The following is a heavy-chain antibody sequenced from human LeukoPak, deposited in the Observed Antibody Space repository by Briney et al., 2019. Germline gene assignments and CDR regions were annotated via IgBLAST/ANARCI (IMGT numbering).Heavy chain of an antibody. CDR3: ARVEESSNTWNDVGYFDY. D-gene: IGHD1-20*01. V-gene: IGHV3-11*05. CDR2: ISSSSSYT. CDR1: GFTLSDYY. J-gene: IGHJ4*02. Sequence: PGGSLRLFCAASGFTLSDYYMSWIRQAPGKGLELVSYISSSSSYTNYADSVKGRFTISRDNAKNSPYLQMNSLRAEDTAVYYCARVEESSNTWNDVGYFDYWGQGTLVTVSS.